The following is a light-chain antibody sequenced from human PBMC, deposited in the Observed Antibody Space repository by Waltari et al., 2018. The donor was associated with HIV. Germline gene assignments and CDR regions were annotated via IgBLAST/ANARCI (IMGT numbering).Light chain of an antibody. J-gene: IGLJ2*01. CDR2: DVS. Sequence: QSALTQPRSVSGSPAQSVTISCTGTSSDVGGYDYVSWYQQHPGKAPKVIISDVSRRPSGVPDRFSASKSGNTASLTISGLQAADEADYFCCSYASNYILIFGGGTKLTVL. CDR1: SSDVGGYDY. CDR3: CSYASNYILI. V-gene: IGLV2-11*01.